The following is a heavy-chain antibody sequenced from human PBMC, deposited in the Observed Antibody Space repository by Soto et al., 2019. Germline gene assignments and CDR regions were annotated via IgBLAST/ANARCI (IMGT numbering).Heavy chain of an antibody. Sequence: PGGSLRLSCAASGFTFSSYGMHWVRQAPGKGLEWVAVIWYDGSNKYYADSVKGRFTISRDNSKNTLYLQMNSLRAEDTAVYYCARDRGYRYDSWSGPDYYGMDVWGQGTTVTVSS. CDR3: ARDRGYRYDSWSGPDYYGMDV. CDR2: IWYDGSNK. V-gene: IGHV3-33*01. CDR1: GFTFSSYG. D-gene: IGHD3-3*01. J-gene: IGHJ6*02.